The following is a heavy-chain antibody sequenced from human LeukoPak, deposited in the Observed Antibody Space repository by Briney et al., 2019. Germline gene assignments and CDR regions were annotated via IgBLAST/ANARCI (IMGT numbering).Heavy chain of an antibody. CDR1: GYTFTSYG. V-gene: IGHV1-18*01. Sequence: SVQVSCKASGYTFTSYGISWVRQAPGQGLEWMGWISAYNGNTNYAQKLQGRVTMTTDTSTSTAYMELRSLRSDDTAVYYCAREIGSSSWYEWYIDYWGQGTLVTVSS. D-gene: IGHD6-13*01. CDR2: ISAYNGNT. J-gene: IGHJ4*02. CDR3: AREIGSSSWYEWYIDY.